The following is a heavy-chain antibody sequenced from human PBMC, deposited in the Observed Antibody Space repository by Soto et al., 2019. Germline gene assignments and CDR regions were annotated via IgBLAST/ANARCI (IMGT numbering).Heavy chain of an antibody. CDR1: GGSISSGDYY. D-gene: IGHD2-15*01. V-gene: IGHV4-39*07. J-gene: IGHJ3*02. CDR2: INHSGST. Sequence: SETLSLTCTVSGGSISSGDYYWSWIRQPPGKGLEWIGEINHSGSTNYNPSLKSRVTISVDTSKNQFSLKLSSVTAADTAVYYCARARDDCIGGSCYSDAIDIWCQGTMLTVSS. CDR3: ARARDDCIGGSCYSDAIDI.